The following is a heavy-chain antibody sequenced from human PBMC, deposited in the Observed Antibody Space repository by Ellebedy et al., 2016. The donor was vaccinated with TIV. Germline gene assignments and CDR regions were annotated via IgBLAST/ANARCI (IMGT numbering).Heavy chain of an antibody. CDR3: ARDHCSSTSCLYYYYGMDV. D-gene: IGHD2-2*01. V-gene: IGHV4-39*07. J-gene: IGHJ6*02. CDR2: IYYSGST. CDR1: GGSISSSSYY. Sequence: SETLSPTXTVSGGSISSSSYYWGWIRQPPGKGLEWIGSIYYSGSTYYNPSLKSRVTISLDTSKNQFSLKLSSVTAADTAVYYCARDHCSSTSCLYYYYGMDVWGQGTTVTVSS.